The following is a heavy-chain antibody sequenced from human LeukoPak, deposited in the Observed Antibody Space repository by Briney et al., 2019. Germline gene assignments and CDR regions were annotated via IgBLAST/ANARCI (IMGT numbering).Heavy chain of an antibody. J-gene: IGHJ3*02. CDR1: GFTFSSYG. CDR3: ARHQWVPAFDI. Sequence: GGSLRLSCAASGFTFSSYGMHWVRQAPGKGLEWVAVIWYDGSNKYYADSVKGRFTISRDNSKNTLYLQMNSLRAEDTAVYYCARHQWVPAFDIWGQGTMVTVSS. CDR2: IWYDGSNK. V-gene: IGHV3-33*01. D-gene: IGHD1-26*01.